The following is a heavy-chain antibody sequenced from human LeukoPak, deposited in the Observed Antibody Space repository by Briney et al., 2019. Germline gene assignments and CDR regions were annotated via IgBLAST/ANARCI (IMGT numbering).Heavy chain of an antibody. J-gene: IGHJ4*02. Sequence: ASVKVSCKASGYTVTRYYMHWVRQAPGQGLEWMGIINPSGGSTSYAQKFQGRVTMTRDTSTSTVYREVSSLRSEDTAVYYCARHLTQSGTNIVVVVAALPVYWGQGTLVTVSS. V-gene: IGHV1-46*01. D-gene: IGHD2-15*01. CDR3: ARHLTQSGTNIVVVVAALPVY. CDR1: GYTVTRYY. CDR2: INPSGGST.